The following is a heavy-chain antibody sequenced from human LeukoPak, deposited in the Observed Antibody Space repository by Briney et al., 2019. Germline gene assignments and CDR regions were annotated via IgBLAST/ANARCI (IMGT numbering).Heavy chain of an antibody. Sequence: VGSLRLSCAASGFTFNIFGMNWVRQAPGKGLEWVSSISSDATHIYYADSVTGRFTISRDNGRNSLFLEMNSLRAEDTAVYYCARDGSGSGDCWGQGTLVTVSS. J-gene: IGHJ4*02. V-gene: IGHV3-21*01. D-gene: IGHD2-15*01. CDR1: GFTFNIFG. CDR2: ISSDATHI. CDR3: ARDGSGSGDC.